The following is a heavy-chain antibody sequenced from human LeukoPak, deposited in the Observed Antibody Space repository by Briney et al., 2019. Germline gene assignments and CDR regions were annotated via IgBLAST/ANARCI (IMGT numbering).Heavy chain of an antibody. V-gene: IGHV4-39*07. J-gene: IGHJ5*02. CDR3: ARVPGYCTNGVCPRRWFDP. CDR1: GDSISTNVYY. D-gene: IGHD2-8*01. CDR2: IYYSGST. Sequence: SETLSLTCAVPGDSISTNVYYWGWIRQPPGKGLEWIGSIYYSGSTYYNPSLKSRVTISVDTSKNQFSLKLSSVTAADTAVYYCARVPGYCTNGVCPRRWFDPWGQGTLVTVSS.